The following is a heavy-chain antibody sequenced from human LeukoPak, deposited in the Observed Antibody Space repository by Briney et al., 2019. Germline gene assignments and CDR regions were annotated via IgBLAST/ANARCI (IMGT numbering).Heavy chain of an antibody. J-gene: IGHJ6*03. CDR3: ARELGITGAYYYYYYMDV. D-gene: IGHD1-20*01. V-gene: IGHV3-7*01. CDR1: GFTFSSYW. CDR2: IKQEGSEK. Sequence: GGSLRLSCAASGFTFSSYWMSWVRQAPGKGLEWVANIKQEGSEKYYVDSVKGRFTISRDNAKNSLYLQMNSLRAEDTAVYYCARELGITGAYYYYYYMDVWGKGTTVTVSS.